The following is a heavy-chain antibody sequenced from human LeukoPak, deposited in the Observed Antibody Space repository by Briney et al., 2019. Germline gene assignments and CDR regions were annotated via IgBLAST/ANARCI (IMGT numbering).Heavy chain of an antibody. V-gene: IGHV3-21*01. Sequence: GSLRLSCAASGFTFSSYSMNWVRQAPGKGLEWVSSISSSSSYIYYADSVKGRFTISRDNAKNSLYLQMNSLRAEDTAVYYCARVAGEPYYYYYYMDVWGKGTTVTVSS. CDR2: ISSSSSYI. D-gene: IGHD3-16*01. CDR1: GFTFSSYS. J-gene: IGHJ6*03. CDR3: ARVAGEPYYYYYYMDV.